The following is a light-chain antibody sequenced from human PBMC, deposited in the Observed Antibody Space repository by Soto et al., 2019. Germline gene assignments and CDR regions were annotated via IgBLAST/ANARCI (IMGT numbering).Light chain of an antibody. Sequence: QAVVTQEPSLSVSPGGTVTLTCGASTGAVTSRHWPYWIQQKPGQAPRTLLYDTSKKESWTPARFSGFLLGDKAALTLSGALPEDEADYHCLLFVSDTVLFGGGTKLTVL. V-gene: IGLV7-46*01. CDR1: TGAVTSRHW. J-gene: IGLJ3*02. CDR2: DTS. CDR3: LLFVSDTVL.